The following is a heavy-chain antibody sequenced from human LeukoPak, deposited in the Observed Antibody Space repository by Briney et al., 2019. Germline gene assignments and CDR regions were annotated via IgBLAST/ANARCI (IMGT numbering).Heavy chain of an antibody. CDR1: GFSLSTSGVG. CDR3: AHATCYYDSSGYYYRDFDY. V-gene: IGHV2-5*01. D-gene: IGHD3-22*01. J-gene: IGHJ4*02. Sequence: SGPTLVKPTQTLTLTCTFSGFSLSTSGVGVGWIRQPPGKALEWLALIYWNDDKRYSPSLKSRLTITKDTSKNQVVLTMTNMDPVDTATYYCAHATCYYDSSGYYYRDFDYWGQGTLVTVSS. CDR2: IYWNDDK.